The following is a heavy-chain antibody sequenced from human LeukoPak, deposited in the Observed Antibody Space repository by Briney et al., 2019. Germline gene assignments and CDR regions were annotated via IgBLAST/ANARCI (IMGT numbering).Heavy chain of an antibody. CDR1: GFTFSSSA. Sequence: GGSLRLSCAASGFTFSSSAMHWVRQAPGKGLEWVAVISHDGSNKYYAESVKGRFTISRDNSKNTLYLQMDSLRAEDTAVYYCARDLASASSSSSGDYWGQGTLVTDSS. D-gene: IGHD6-6*01. J-gene: IGHJ4*02. CDR3: ARDLASASSSSSGDY. CDR2: ISHDGSNK. V-gene: IGHV3-30-3*01.